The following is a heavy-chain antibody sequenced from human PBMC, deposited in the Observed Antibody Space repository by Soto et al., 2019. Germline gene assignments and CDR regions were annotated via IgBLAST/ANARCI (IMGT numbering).Heavy chain of an antibody. CDR2: ISYDGSNK. V-gene: IGHV3-30-3*01. D-gene: IGHD2-15*01. CDR3: ARDHCSGGSCYSPYFVSAPYYYGMDV. Sequence: GGSLRLSCAASGFTFSSYAMHWVRQAPGKGLEWVAVISYDGSNKYYADSVKGRFTISRENSKNTLYLQMNSLRATDTAVDYCARDHCSGGSCYSPYFVSAPYYYGMDVWGQGTTVTVSS. J-gene: IGHJ6*02. CDR1: GFTFSSYA.